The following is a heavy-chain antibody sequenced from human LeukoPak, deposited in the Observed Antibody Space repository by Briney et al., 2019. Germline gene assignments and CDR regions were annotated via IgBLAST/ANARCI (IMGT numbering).Heavy chain of an antibody. Sequence: GGSLRLSCAASGFTFSSYAMSWVRQAPGKGLEWVSAISGSGGSTYYADSVKGRFTISRDNSKNTLYLQMNSLRAEDTAVYYCAKDRVRVVPAIKHWFDPWGQGPLVTVSS. V-gene: IGHV3-23*01. CDR3: AKDRVRVVPAIKHWFDP. CDR1: GFTFSSYA. CDR2: ISGSGGST. D-gene: IGHD2-2*01. J-gene: IGHJ5*02.